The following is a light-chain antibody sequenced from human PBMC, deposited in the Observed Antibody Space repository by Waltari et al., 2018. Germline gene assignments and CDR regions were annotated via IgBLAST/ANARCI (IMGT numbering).Light chain of an antibody. CDR1: QSVLYSSNNKNQ. J-gene: IGKJ2*01. CDR2: WAS. CDR3: HQYYSTPFT. V-gene: IGKV4-1*01. Sequence: KSSQSVLYSSNNKNQLAWYQQKPGQPPKLLLYWASTRESGVPDRFSGSGSETDFTLTISSLQAEDVAVYYCHQYYSTPFTFGQGTKLEIK.